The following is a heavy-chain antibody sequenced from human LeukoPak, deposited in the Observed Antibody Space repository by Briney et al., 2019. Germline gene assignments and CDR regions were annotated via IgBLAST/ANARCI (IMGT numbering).Heavy chain of an antibody. CDR1: GFTFGDYA. V-gene: IGHV3-49*03. CDR3: TRVDPGGWYYFDY. CDR2: IRSKAYGGTT. D-gene: IGHD6-19*01. Sequence: GGSLRLSCTASGFTFGDYAMSWFRQAPGKGLEWVGFIRSKAYGGTTEYAASVKGRFTISRDDSKSIAYLQMNGLKTEDTAVYYCTRVDPGGWYYFDYWGQGTLVTVSS. J-gene: IGHJ4*02.